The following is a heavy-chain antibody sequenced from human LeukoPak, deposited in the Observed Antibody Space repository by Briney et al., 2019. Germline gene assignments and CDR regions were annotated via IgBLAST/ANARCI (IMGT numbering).Heavy chain of an antibody. CDR1: GYTFTSYG. CDR2: ISAYNGNT. J-gene: IGHJ6*02. V-gene: IGHV1-18*01. D-gene: IGHD3-3*01. CDR3: VREKKNYDFWSGYPTAPAYYYYGMDV. Sequence: ASVKVSCKASGYTFTSYGISWVRQAPGQGLEWMGWISAYNGNTNYAQKLQGRVTMTTDTSTSTAYMELRSLRSDDTAVYYCVREKKNYDFWSGYPTAPAYYYYGMDVWGQGTTVTVS.